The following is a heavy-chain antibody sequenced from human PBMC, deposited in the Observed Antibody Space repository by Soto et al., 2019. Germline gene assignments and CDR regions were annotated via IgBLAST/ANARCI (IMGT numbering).Heavy chain of an antibody. CDR1: GGSFSGYY. CDR2: INHSGST. J-gene: IGHJ5*02. Sequence: SETLSLTCAVYGGSFSGYYWSWIRQPPGKGLEWIGEINHSGSTNYNPSLKSRVTISVDTSKNQFSLKLSSVTAADTAVYYCARARNTMVRGVIPNWFDPWGQGTLVTVSS. CDR3: ARARNTMVRGVIPNWFDP. D-gene: IGHD3-10*01. V-gene: IGHV4-34*01.